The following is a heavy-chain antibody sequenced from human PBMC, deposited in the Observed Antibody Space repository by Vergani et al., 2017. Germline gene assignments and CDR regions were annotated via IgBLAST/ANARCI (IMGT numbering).Heavy chain of an antibody. J-gene: IGHJ4*02. CDR1: GGPFSSYA. Sequence: QVQLVQSGAEVKKPGSSVTVSCKASGGPFSSYAISWVRQAPGQGLEWMGRIIPILGIANYAQKFQGRVTITADKSTSTAYMELSSLRSEDTAVYYCAGVGQKRGYSGYDNGYYFDYWGQGTLVTVSS. D-gene: IGHD5-12*01. V-gene: IGHV1-69*04. CDR3: AGVGQKRGYSGYDNGYYFDY. CDR2: IIPILGIA.